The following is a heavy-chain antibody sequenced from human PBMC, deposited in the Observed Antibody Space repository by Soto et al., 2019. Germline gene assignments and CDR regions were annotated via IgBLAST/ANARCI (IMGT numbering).Heavy chain of an antibody. Sequence: TLSLTCTVSGGSISSGGYYWSWIRQHPGKGLEWIGYIYYSGSTYYNPSLKSRVTISVDTSKNQFSLKLSSVTAADTAVYYCARDGGSYDFWSATRNIPDAFDIWGQGTMVTVSS. D-gene: IGHD3-3*01. J-gene: IGHJ3*02. CDR3: ARDGGSYDFWSATRNIPDAFDI. CDR1: GGSISSGGYY. V-gene: IGHV4-31*03. CDR2: IYYSGST.